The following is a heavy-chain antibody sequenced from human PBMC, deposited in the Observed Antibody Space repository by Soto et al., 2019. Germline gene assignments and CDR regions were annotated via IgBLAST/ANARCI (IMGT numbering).Heavy chain of an antibody. V-gene: IGHV1-46*03. Sequence: ASVKVSCKASGYTFTSYYMHWVRQAPGQGLEWMGIINPSGGSTSYAQKFQGRVTMTRDTSTSTVYMELSSLRSEDTAVYYCATTYCSSTSCPTPWFDPWGQGTLVTVS. CDR3: ATTYCSSTSCPTPWFDP. CDR2: INPSGGST. J-gene: IGHJ5*02. CDR1: GYTFTSYY. D-gene: IGHD2-2*01.